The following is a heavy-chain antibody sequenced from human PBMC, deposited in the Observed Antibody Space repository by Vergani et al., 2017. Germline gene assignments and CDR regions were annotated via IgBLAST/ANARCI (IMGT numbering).Heavy chain of an antibody. CDR3: ARVGYSGYDWNAFDI. CDR2: IKQDGSEK. J-gene: IGHJ3*02. CDR1: GFTFSSYW. D-gene: IGHD5-12*01. Sequence: EVQLVESGGGLVQPGGSLRLSCAASGFTFSSYWMSWVRQAPGKGLEWVANIKQDGSEKYYVDSVKGRFTISRDNAKNSLYLQMNSLRAEDTAVYYCARVGYSGYDWNAFDIWGQGTMVTVSS. V-gene: IGHV3-7*01.